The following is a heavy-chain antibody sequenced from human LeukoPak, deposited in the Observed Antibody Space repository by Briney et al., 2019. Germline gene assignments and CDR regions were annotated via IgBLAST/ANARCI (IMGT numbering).Heavy chain of an antibody. CDR3: GMAAAGYDY. D-gene: IGHD6-13*01. CDR1: GFTVSSNY. Sequence: GGSLRLSCAAAGFTVSSNYMSWVRQAPGKGLEWVSVIYSGGSTYYADSVKGRFTTSRDNSKNTLYLQMNSLRAEDTAVYYCGMAAAGYDYWGQGTLVTVSS. J-gene: IGHJ4*02. CDR2: IYSGGST. V-gene: IGHV3-53*01.